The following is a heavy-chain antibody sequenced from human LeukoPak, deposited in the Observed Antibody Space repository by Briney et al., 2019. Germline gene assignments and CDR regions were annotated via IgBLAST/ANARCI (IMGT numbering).Heavy chain of an antibody. D-gene: IGHD6-19*01. Sequence: SQTLSLTCAISGDSVSSNSAAWNWIRQSPSRGLEWLGRTYYRSQWYTDYAVSVKSRITINPDTSKNQFSLQLKSVTPEDTAVYYCARDGGVAVAGIDYWGQGTLVTVSS. V-gene: IGHV6-1*01. J-gene: IGHJ4*02. CDR3: ARDGGVAVAGIDY. CDR2: TYYRSQWYT. CDR1: GDSVSSNSAA.